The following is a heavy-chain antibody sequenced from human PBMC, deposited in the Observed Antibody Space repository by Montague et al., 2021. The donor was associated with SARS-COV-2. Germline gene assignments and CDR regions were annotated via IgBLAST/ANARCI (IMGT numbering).Heavy chain of an antibody. V-gene: IGHV3-30*04. CDR1: GFTFSSYA. CDR3: ARDNYDYVWGSYRYIY. CDR2: ISYDGSNK. J-gene: IGHJ4*02. D-gene: IGHD3-16*02. Sequence: SRRLSCSASGFTFSSYAMHWVRQAPGKGLEWVAVISYDGSNKHYADSVKGRFTISRDNSKNTLYLQMNSLRAEDTAVYYCARDNYDYVWGSYRYIYWGQGTLVTVSS.